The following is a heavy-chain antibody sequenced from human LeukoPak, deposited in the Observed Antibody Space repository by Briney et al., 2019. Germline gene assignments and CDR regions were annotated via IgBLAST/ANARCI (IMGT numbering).Heavy chain of an antibody. Sequence: PGGSLRLSCAASGFTFSSYSMNWVRQAPGKGLEWVGRIKSKTDGGTTDYAAPVKGRFTISRDDSKNTLYLQMNSLKTEDTAVYYCTTGVQLWLVKIDYWGQGTLVTVSS. CDR3: TTGVQLWLVKIDY. CDR2: IKSKTDGGTT. CDR1: GFTFSSYS. D-gene: IGHD5-18*01. J-gene: IGHJ4*02. V-gene: IGHV3-15*01.